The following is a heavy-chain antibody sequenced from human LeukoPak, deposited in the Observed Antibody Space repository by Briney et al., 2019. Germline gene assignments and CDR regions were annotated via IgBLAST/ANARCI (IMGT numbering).Heavy chain of an antibody. CDR3: ASLTYYYDSSGYYFNDY. CDR1: GYTFTGYY. CDR2: INPNSGGT. V-gene: IGHV1-2*06. Sequence: ASVKVSCKASGYTFTGYYMHWVRQAPGQGLEWMGRINPNSGGTNYAQKFQGRVTVTRDTSISTAYMELSRLRSDDTAVYYCASLTYYYDSSGYYFNDYWGEGTLVTVSS. J-gene: IGHJ4*02. D-gene: IGHD3-22*01.